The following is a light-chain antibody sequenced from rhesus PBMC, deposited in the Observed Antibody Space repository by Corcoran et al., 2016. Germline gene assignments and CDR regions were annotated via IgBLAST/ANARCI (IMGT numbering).Light chain of an antibody. V-gene: IGKV3-17*02. CDR3: LQESNWSYS. CDR1: QSVSSR. CDR2: GAP. J-gene: IGKJ2*01. Sequence: EIVLTQSPVTLSLSPGERATLSCRASQSVSSRLAWYQQKPGQAPRLLIYGAPSRVTGIPDRFRGGGSGTDCTLTISSLVPEDVAVYFCLQESNWSYSFGQGTKVEIK.